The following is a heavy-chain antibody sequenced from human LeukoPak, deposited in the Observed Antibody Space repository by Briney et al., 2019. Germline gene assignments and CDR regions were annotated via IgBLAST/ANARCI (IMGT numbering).Heavy chain of an antibody. Sequence: GGSLRLSCAASGFTFSSYAMSWVRQAPGKGLEWISSISSGATNTYYVDSVKGRFTISRDSSNTTLFLQMTSLRAEDTAIYFCARARSMSILRSSFDYWGQGALVTVSS. V-gene: IGHV3-23*01. CDR1: GFTFSSYA. CDR2: ISSGATNT. CDR3: ARARSMSILRSSFDY. J-gene: IGHJ4*02. D-gene: IGHD2-21*02.